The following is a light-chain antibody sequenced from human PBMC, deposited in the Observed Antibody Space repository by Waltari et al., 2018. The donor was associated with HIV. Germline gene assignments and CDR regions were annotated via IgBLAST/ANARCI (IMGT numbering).Light chain of an antibody. CDR3: SSYTSSSTLV. CDR1: SRDIGYPKF. J-gene: IGLJ1*01. CDR2: EVS. Sequence: SGSPGQTIAISCTGSSRDIGYPKFVSWYQQHPGKAPKLMIYEVSNRPSGVSNRFSGSKSGNTASLTISGLQAEDEADYYCSSYTSSSTLVFGTGTKVTVL. V-gene: IGLV2-14*01.